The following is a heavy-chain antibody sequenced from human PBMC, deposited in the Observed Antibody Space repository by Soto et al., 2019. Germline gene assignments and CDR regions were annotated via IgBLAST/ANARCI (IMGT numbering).Heavy chain of an antibody. V-gene: IGHV3-74*01. J-gene: IGHJ6*04. CDR2: INGDGSMT. CDR3: ARDSDV. Sequence: GGSLRPSVAASGFTLSPHAMNWVRQAPGKGLLWVSRINGDGSMTTYADSVKGQFTIARDNAKNTLFLEMNSLRAEDTAVYYCARDSDVWGKGTTVTVSS. CDR1: GFTLSPHA.